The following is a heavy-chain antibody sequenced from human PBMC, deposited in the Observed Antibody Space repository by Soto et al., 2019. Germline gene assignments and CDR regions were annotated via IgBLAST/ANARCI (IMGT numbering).Heavy chain of an antibody. CDR3: ARDNAVYNWNDVSY. V-gene: IGHV1-2*04. D-gene: IGHD1-20*01. CDR1: GYTFTGYY. CDR2: INPNSGGT. J-gene: IGHJ4*02. Sequence: GASVTVSCKASGYTFTGYYMHWVRQAPGQGLEWMGWINPNSGGTNYAQKFQGWVTMTRDTSTSTVYMELSSLRSEDTAVYYCARDNAVYNWNDVSYWGQGTLVTVSS.